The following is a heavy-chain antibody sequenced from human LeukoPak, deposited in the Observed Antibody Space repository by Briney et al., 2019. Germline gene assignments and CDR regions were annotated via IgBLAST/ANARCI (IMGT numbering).Heavy chain of an antibody. CDR3: ARKGIYYDSSGYYSRHDAFDI. CDR2: INPNSGGT. J-gene: IGHJ3*02. Sequence: GASVKVSCKASGYTFTSYGISWVRQAPGQGLEWMGWINPNSGGTNYAQKFQGWVTMTRDTSISTAYMELSRLRSDDTAVYYCARKGIYYDSSGYYSRHDAFDIWGQGTMVTVSS. V-gene: IGHV1-2*04. CDR1: GYTFTSYG. D-gene: IGHD3-22*01.